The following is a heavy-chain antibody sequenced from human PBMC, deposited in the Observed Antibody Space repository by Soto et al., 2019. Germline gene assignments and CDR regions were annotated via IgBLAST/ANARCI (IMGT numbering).Heavy chain of an antibody. CDR2: IYDVGST. CDR1: GGSISSYY. Sequence: SETLSLTCTVSGGSISSYYWSWIRQPPGKGLEWIGYIYDVGSTNYNPSLKSRVTISVHTSKNQFSLKLTSVTAADTAVYYCAAPPRYWGQGTLVTVSS. CDR3: AAPPRY. D-gene: IGHD6-6*01. V-gene: IGHV4-59*01. J-gene: IGHJ4*02.